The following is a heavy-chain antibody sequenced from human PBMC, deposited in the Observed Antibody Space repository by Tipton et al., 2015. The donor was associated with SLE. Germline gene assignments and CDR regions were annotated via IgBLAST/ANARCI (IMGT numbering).Heavy chain of an antibody. CDR3: ARAPGEEGGSSWYCFYVRGWGR. V-gene: IGHV1-69*01. CDR1: GGTFSSYA. CDR2: LIPIFGTA. D-gene: IGHD6-13*01. Sequence: QSGPEVKKPGSSEKVSCKASGGTFSSYAISWVRQAPGQGLEWMGGLIPIFGTANYAQKFQGIVTITAGESTSTAHMELSSLRSEDTAVDACARAPGEEGGSSWYCFYVRGWGRGGLGTAVTVSS. J-gene: IGHJ6*02.